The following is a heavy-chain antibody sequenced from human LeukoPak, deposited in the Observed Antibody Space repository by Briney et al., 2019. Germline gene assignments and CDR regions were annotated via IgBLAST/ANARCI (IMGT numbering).Heavy chain of an antibody. CDR1: GFTFSSYA. CDR2: ISSNGGST. V-gene: IGHV3-64*01. Sequence: PGGSLRLSCAASGFTFSSYAMHWVRQAPGKGLEYVSAISSNGGSTYYANSVKGRFTISRDNSKNTLYLQMGSLRAEDTAVYYCARDLPVSGAYHNFDYWGQGTLVTVSS. J-gene: IGHJ4*02. D-gene: IGHD4/OR15-4a*01. CDR3: ARDLPVSGAYHNFDY.